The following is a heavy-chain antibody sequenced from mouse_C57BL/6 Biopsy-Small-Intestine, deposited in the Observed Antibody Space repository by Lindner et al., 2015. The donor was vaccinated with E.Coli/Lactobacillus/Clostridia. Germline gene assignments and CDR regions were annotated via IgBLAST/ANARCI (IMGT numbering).Heavy chain of an antibody. Sequence: VQLQESGAELARPGASVKLSCKASGYTFTSYGISWVKQRTGQGLEWIGEIYPRSGNAYYNEKFKGKATLTADKSSSTAYMELRSLTSEDSAVYFCARSYYYGSSYGYWGQGTTLTVSS. V-gene: IGHV1-81*01. D-gene: IGHD1-1*01. CDR1: GYTFTSYG. CDR3: ARSYYYGSSYGY. CDR2: IYPRSGNA. J-gene: IGHJ2*01.